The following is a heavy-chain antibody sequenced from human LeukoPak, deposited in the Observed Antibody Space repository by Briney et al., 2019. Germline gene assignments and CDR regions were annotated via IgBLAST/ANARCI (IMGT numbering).Heavy chain of an antibody. J-gene: IGHJ6*03. CDR2: INHSGST. CDR1: GGSISSYY. V-gene: IGHV4-34*01. CDR3: ARQGRAGYCSSTSCSRYYYYYMDV. D-gene: IGHD2-2*01. Sequence: SETLSLTCTVSGGSISSYYWSWIRQPPGKGLEWIGEINHSGSTNYNPSLKSRVTISVDTSKNQFSLKLSSVTAADTAVYYCARQGRAGYCSSTSCSRYYYYYMDVWGKGTTVTVSS.